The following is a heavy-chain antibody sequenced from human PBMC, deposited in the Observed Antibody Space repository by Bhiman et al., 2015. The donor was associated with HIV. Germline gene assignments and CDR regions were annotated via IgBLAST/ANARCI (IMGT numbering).Heavy chain of an antibody. V-gene: IGHV3-21*01. Sequence: EVQLVESGGGLVKPGGSLRLSCAASGFTFSTYSMNWVRQAPGKGLEWVSSISSSSSYIYYADSVKGRFTISRDNAENSLYLQMNSLRAEDTAVYYCARVFHYGSGTYYKTSLDYWGQGTLVTVSS. J-gene: IGHJ4*02. CDR3: ARVFHYGSGTYYKTSLDY. D-gene: IGHD3-10*01. CDR1: GFTFSTYS. CDR2: ISSSSSYI.